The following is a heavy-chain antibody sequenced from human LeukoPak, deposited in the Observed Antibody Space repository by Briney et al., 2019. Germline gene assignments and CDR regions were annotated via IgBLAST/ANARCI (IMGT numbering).Heavy chain of an antibody. CDR1: GGSFSGYY. J-gene: IGHJ4*02. Sequence: PSETLSLTCAVYGGSFSGYYWSWIRQPPGKGLEWIGYIYYSGSTNYNPSLKSRVTISVDTSKNQFSLKLSSVTAADTAVYYCARVFGYGDYVHFDYWGQGTLVTVSS. V-gene: IGHV4-59*01. CDR2: IYYSGST. CDR3: ARVFGYGDYVHFDY. D-gene: IGHD4-17*01.